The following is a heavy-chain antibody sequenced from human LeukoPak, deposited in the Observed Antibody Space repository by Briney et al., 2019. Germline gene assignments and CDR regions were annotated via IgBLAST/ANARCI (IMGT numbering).Heavy chain of an antibody. CDR2: IFHSGKT. V-gene: IGHV4-38-2*01. D-gene: IGHD2-21*01. CDR1: GYSIGSGYY. CDR3: ARGDIPDF. Sequence: SETLSLTCGVSGYSIGSGYYWGWIRQSPGKGLEWIGSIFHSGKTYYNLSLTSRVTISVDTSKNQFSLKLTSVTAADTAVYYCARGDIPDFWGQGTLVTVSS. J-gene: IGHJ4*02.